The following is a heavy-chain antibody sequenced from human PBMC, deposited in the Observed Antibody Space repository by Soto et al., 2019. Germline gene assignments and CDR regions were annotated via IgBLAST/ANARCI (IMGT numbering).Heavy chain of an antibody. CDR2: IYYTGNT. D-gene: IGHD2-2*01. V-gene: IGHV4-39*01. CDR3: VRLYHAPYYSDY. CDR1: GGSLSSSSYY. Sequence: ASETLSLTCTVSGGSLSSSSYYWGWIRQPPEKGLEWIGNIYYTGNTYYNPSLKSRVTISIDTSKNQFSLRLRSVTAADTAVYYCVRLYHAPYYSDYWCQAPLVTVSS. J-gene: IGHJ4*02.